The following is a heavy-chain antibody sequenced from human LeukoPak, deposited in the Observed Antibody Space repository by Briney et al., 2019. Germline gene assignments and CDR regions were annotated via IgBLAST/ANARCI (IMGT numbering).Heavy chain of an antibody. CDR2: INHSGST. Sequence: SETLSLTCAVYGGSFSGYYWSWLGQPPGKGVGWVGEINHSGSTNYNPSLKRRVTISVDTSKKKFSLKLSSVTAADTAVYYCARETPGAFDIWGQGTMVTVSS. V-gene: IGHV4-34*01. J-gene: IGHJ3*02. CDR3: ARETPGAFDI. CDR1: GGSFSGYY. D-gene: IGHD1-14*01.